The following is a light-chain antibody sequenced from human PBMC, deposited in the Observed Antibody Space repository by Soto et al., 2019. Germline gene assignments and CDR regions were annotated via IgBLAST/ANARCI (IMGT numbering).Light chain of an antibody. J-gene: IGKJ5*01. V-gene: IGKV1-39*01. CDR3: QQTYSTPPT. CDR2: AAS. CDR1: QSIGRF. Sequence: DIQMTQSPSSLSASVGDRVTITCRASQSIGRFLNWYQQKPGKAPKLLIYAASSLQSGVPSRFSGSGSGKDFTLTISSPQPEDFATYYCQQTYSTPPTFGQGTRLEIK.